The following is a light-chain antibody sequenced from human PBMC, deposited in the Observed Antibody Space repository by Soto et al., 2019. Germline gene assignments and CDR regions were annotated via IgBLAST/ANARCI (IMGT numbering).Light chain of an antibody. CDR1: QSLVYSDGNTY. CDR3: MESIHWPT. Sequence: DTVMTQSPLSLPVTLGQPASISCKSSQSLVYSDGNTYLSWFHQRPAQSPRRLIYQVSKRDSGVPYRFSGSGSGTDFTLKISRVEAEDVGVYYCMESIHWPTFGQGTKLEIK. V-gene: IGKV2-30*01. J-gene: IGKJ2*01. CDR2: QVS.